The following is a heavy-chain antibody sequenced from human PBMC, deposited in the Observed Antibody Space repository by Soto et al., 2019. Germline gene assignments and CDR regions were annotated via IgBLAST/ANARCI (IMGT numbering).Heavy chain of an antibody. CDR2: IFPADSDT. D-gene: IGHD4-4*01. CDR3: TATLTSGMEG. V-gene: IGHV5-51*01. Sequence: GASLKISCHGSQYNFMNFWVGWVRQMPGKGLEWMGIIFPADSDTRFSPSFQGRVTMSVDKSTYTAYLQWSSLEASDTDIYYCTATLTSGMEGWGQGTQVTVAS. J-gene: IGHJ1*01. CDR1: QYNFMNFW.